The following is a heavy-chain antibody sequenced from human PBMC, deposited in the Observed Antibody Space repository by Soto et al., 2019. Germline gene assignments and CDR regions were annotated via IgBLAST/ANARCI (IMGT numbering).Heavy chain of an antibody. J-gene: IGHJ6*02. CDR3: TSHYDFWSGYYTPYYYYYYGMDV. CDR1: GFTFSGSA. V-gene: IGHV3-73*01. D-gene: IGHD3-3*01. CDR2: IRSKANSYAT. Sequence: GGSPRLSCAASGFTFSGSAMHWVRQASGKGLEWVGRIRSKANSYATAYAASVKGRFTISRDDSKNTAYLQMNSLKTEDTAVYYCTSHYDFWSGYYTPYYYYYYGMDVWGQGTTVTVSS.